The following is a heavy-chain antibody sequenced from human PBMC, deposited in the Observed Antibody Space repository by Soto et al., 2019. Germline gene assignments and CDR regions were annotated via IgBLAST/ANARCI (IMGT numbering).Heavy chain of an antibody. J-gene: IGHJ4*02. CDR1: GVTLSNVW. CDR3: SHGYYQYFNS. D-gene: IGHD5-18*01. CDR2: IKSNTDGGTT. V-gene: IGHV3-15*07. Sequence: GGSLRLSCAVSGVTLSNVWMNWVRQAPGKGPEWVGRIKSNTDGGTTDYAAPVKGRFTVSRDDSENTLYLQMNSLKTEDTAIYYCSHGYYQYFNSWGQGTLVTVSS.